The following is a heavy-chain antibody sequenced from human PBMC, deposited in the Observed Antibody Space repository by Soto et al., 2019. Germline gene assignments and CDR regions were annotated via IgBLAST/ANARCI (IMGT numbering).Heavy chain of an antibody. CDR3: ARDLRDNGMDV. D-gene: IGHD2-15*01. CDR2: INPSGGST. J-gene: IGHJ6*02. Sequence: ASVKVSCKASGYTFTSYYMHWVRQAPGQGLEWMGIINPSGGSTGYAQKLQGRVTMTRDTSASTAYMELSSLRSEDTAVYYCARDLRDNGMDVWGQGTTVTVSS. CDR1: GYTFTSYY. V-gene: IGHV1-46*01.